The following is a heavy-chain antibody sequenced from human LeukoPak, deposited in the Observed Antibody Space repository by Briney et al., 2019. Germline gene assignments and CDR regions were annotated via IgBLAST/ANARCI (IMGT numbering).Heavy chain of an antibody. CDR1: GFTFSNYW. V-gene: IGHV3-7*01. D-gene: IGHD5-18*01. Sequence: GGSLRFSCAASGFTFSNYWLSWVRQAPGKGREWVANIKQDGSEKYSVYSVKGRFTISRDNAKDSLYLQMNSLRAEDTAVYYCARIRASYGYAHDYCGQGTQFSASS. CDR3: ARIRASYGYAHDY. CDR2: IKQDGSEK. J-gene: IGHJ4*02.